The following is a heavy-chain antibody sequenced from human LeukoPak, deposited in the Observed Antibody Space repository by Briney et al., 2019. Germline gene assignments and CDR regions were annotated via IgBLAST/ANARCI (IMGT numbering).Heavy chain of an antibody. CDR3: ARPYYYDSRIDP. D-gene: IGHD3-22*01. CDR2: MYYSGST. CDR1: GGSISSGDYY. J-gene: IGHJ5*02. V-gene: IGHV4-30-4*01. Sequence: SETLSLTCTVSGGSISSGDYYWSWIRQPPGRGLEWVAYMYYSGSTYYNPSLKSRVTMSADTSKNQLSLKLSSVTAADTAGYYCARPYYYDSRIDPWGQGNLVTVSS.